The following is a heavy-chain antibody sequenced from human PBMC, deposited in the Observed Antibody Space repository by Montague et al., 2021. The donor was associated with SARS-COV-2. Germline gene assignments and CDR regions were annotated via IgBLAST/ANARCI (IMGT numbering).Heavy chain of an antibody. J-gene: IGHJ6*02. CDR3: TSGREGNYNVMDV. V-gene: IGHV6-1*01. CDR2: TYYRPKWYN. D-gene: IGHD1-1*01. Sequence: CAISGDSVSSNSATWNWVRQSPSRGLEWLGRTYYRPKWYNDYAVXVRGRVTINPGTSKNQFSLQLNSVTPEDTAIYYCTSGREGNYNVMDVWGQGTTVTVSS. CDR1: GDSVSSNSAT.